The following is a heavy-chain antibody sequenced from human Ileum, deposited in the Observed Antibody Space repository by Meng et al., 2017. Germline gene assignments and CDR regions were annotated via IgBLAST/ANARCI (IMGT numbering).Heavy chain of an antibody. V-gene: IGHV4-39*01. CDR3: ARHGAFRSHLDD. D-gene: IGHD3-3*02. CDR1: GGSISSRASS. J-gene: IGHJ4*02. CDR2: FFYGGTT. Sequence: LQLQESGPGLVKPSETLSLTCTVSGGSISSRASSWGWIRQPPGLGLEWLVSFFYGGTTYYNPSLESRVTTSVDTSKSQFSLNLKSVSAADTAVYFCARHGAFRSHLDDWGQGTLVTVSS.